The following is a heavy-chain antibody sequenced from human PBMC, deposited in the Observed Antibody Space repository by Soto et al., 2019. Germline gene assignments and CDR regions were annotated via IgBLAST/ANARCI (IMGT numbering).Heavy chain of an antibody. D-gene: IGHD2-21*01. V-gene: IGHV3-23*01. CDR1: GFTFSNYD. Sequence: EVQLLESGGGLVQPGGSLRLSCAASGFTFSNYDMSWVRQAPGKGLEWVSTISGGGGGIYYADSVKGRFTISRDNSKNTLYMQMNSLRAEDTAVYYCAKRPSSLVCVDFWGQGTLVTVSS. J-gene: IGHJ4*02. CDR3: AKRPSSLVCVDF. CDR2: ISGGGGGI.